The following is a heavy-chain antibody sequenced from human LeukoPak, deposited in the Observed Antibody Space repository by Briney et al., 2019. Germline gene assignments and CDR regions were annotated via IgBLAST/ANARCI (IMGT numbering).Heavy chain of an antibody. Sequence: PGGSLRLSCAASGFTFSSYEMNWVRQAPGKGLEWVSYISSSGSTIYYADSVKGRFTISRDNAKNSLYLQMNSLRAEDTAVYYCARSRGSGEGYYFDYWGQGTLVTVSS. V-gene: IGHV3-48*03. CDR3: ARSRGSGEGYYFDY. D-gene: IGHD6-25*01. J-gene: IGHJ4*02. CDR1: GFTFSSYE. CDR2: ISSSGSTI.